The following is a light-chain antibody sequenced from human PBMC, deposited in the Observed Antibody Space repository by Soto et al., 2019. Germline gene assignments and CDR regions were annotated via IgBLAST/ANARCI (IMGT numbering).Light chain of an antibody. J-gene: IGKJ1*01. CDR3: QQYGGSPRT. V-gene: IGKV3-20*01. CDR1: QTVSSSY. Sequence: IILTQSPDSLSLSPGERATLSCMASQTVSSSYLVWHQQKPGQAPRLLIYAASRRATGIPDRFSGSGSGTDFTLTISGLEPEDFAVYYCQQYGGSPRTFGQGTKVDI. CDR2: AAS.